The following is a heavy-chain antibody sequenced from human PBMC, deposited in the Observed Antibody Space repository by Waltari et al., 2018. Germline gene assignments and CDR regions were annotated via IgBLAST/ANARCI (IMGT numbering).Heavy chain of an antibody. CDR1: GYAVNSGFY. CDR2: VYHDGTT. D-gene: IGHD2-2*03. CDR3: SRQVLGYCTSAACRRLES. Sequence: QVQLLESCPGLVKSSETLSLTCDVSGYAVNSGFYWGWIRQAPGEGLEWVATVYHDGTTFYNPSLKSRLSVSMDTSKNQISLTLKSVTAADTAVYYCSRQVLGYCTSAACRRLESWGQGTLVTVSS. V-gene: IGHV4-38-2*01. J-gene: IGHJ4*02.